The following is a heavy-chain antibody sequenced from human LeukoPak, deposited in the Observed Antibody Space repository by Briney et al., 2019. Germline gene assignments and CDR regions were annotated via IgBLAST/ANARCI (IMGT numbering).Heavy chain of an antibody. CDR1: GFTFSSYW. CDR3: ARAPHYSNYGPYYYGMDV. Sequence: GGSLRLSCAASGFTFSSYWMSWVRQAPGKGLEWVANIKQDGSEKYYADSVKGRFTISRDNAKNSLYLQMNSLRAEDTAVYYCARAPHYSNYGPYYYGMDVWGQGTTVTVSS. J-gene: IGHJ6*02. V-gene: IGHV3-7*01. D-gene: IGHD4-11*01. CDR2: IKQDGSEK.